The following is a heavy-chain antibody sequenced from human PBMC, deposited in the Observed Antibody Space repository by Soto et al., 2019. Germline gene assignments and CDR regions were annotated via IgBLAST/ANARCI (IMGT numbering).Heavy chain of an antibody. V-gene: IGHV4-31*03. CDR3: ARDHVSSSSYYYGMDV. CDR2: IYYSGST. Sequence: SETLSLTCTVSCGSISSGGYYWSWIRQHPGKGLEWIGYIYYSGSTYYNPSLKSRVTISVDTSKNQFSLKLSSVTAADTAVYYCARDHVSSSSYYYGMDVWGQGTTVTVSS. CDR1: CGSISSGGYY. J-gene: IGHJ6*02. D-gene: IGHD6-6*01.